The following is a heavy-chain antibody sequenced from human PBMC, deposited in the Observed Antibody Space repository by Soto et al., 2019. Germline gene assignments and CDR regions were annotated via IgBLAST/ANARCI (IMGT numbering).Heavy chain of an antibody. CDR2: ISSSSSYT. D-gene: IGHD3-10*01. V-gene: IGHV3-11*05. Sequence: GGSLRLSCAASGFTFSDYYMSWIRQAPGKGLEWVSYISSSSSYTNYADSVKGRFTISRDNAKNSLYLQMNSLRAEDTAVYYCAKDSYGSGTDYFYGVDVRGQGTTVTVSS. J-gene: IGHJ6*02. CDR1: GFTFSDYY. CDR3: AKDSYGSGTDYFYGVDV.